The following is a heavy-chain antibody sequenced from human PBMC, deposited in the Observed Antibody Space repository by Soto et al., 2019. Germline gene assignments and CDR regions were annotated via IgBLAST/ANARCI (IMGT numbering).Heavy chain of an antibody. J-gene: IGHJ4*02. Sequence: GASVKVSCKASGGTFSSYAISWVRQAPGQGLEWMGGIIPIFGTANYAQKFQGRVTITADESTSTAYMELSSLRSEDTAVYYCASKYCSGGSCPVDYWGQGTLVTVSS. CDR3: ASKYCSGGSCPVDY. D-gene: IGHD2-15*01. CDR1: GGTFSSYA. CDR2: IIPIFGTA. V-gene: IGHV1-69*13.